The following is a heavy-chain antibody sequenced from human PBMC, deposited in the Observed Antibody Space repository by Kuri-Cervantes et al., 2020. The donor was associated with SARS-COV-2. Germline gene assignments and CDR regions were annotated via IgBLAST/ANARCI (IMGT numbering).Heavy chain of an antibody. CDR2: INPNSGGT. D-gene: IGHD3-10*01. Sequence: ASVKVSCKASGYTFTGYYMHWVRQAPGQGLEWMGRINPNSGGTNYAQKFQGRVTMTRDTSISTAYMELSRLRSDDTAVYYRARGRGVIISALDYWGQGTLVTVSS. J-gene: IGHJ4*02. CDR1: GYTFTGYY. V-gene: IGHV1-2*06. CDR3: ARGRGVIISALDY.